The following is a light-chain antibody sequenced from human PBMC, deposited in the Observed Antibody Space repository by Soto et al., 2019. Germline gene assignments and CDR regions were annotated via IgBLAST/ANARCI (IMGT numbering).Light chain of an antibody. CDR3: QQYNNFWT. CDR1: QGISNY. CDR2: AAS. J-gene: IGKJ1*01. V-gene: IGKV1-27*01. Sequence: DIQMTQSPSSLSASVGDRVTITCRASQGISNYLAWYQQKPGKIPKLLIYAASTLQSGVPSRFSGSGSGTDFALTISSLQSEDFAVYYCQQYNNFWTFGQGTKVEIK.